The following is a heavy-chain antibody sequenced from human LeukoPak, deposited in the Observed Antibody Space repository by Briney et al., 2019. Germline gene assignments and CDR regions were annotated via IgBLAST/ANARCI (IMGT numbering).Heavy chain of an antibody. D-gene: IGHD3-22*01. CDR1: GFTFRSHA. CDR2: IYENGGTT. CDR3: AKVMVGGYYYFAFDI. J-gene: IGHJ3*02. V-gene: IGHV3-23*01. Sequence: PGGSLRLSCVGSGFTFRSHAMSWVRQAPEKGLEFVSGIYENGGTTYYADSVKGRFTISRDNSKNTLYLQMNSLRAEDTAVYYCAKVMVGGYYYFAFDIWGQGTMVTVSS.